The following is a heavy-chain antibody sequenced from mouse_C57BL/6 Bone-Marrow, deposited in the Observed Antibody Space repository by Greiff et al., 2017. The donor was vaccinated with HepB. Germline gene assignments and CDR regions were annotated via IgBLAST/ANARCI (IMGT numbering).Heavy chain of an antibody. CDR1: GFTFSDYG. Sequence: EVKLMESGGGLVKPGGSLKLSCAASGFTFSDYGMHWVRQAPEKGLEWVAYISSGSSTIYYADTVKGRFTISRDNAKNTLFLQMTSLRSEDTAMYYCATAYYSNYVVGFDVWGTGTTVTVSS. CDR3: ATAYYSNYVVGFDV. J-gene: IGHJ1*03. CDR2: ISSGSSTI. V-gene: IGHV5-17*01. D-gene: IGHD2-5*01.